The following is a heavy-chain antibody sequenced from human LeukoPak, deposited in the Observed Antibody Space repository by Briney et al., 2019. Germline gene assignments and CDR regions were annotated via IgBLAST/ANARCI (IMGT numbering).Heavy chain of an antibody. CDR1: GGSFSGYY. CDR2: INHSGST. V-gene: IGHV4-34*01. D-gene: IGHD2-15*01. CDR3: ATLLRGSDNLDY. Sequence: SETLSLTCAVYGGSFSGYYWSWIRQPPGKGLEWIGEINHSGSTNYNPSLKSRVTISVDTSKNQFSLKLSSVTAADTAVYYCATLLRGSDNLDYWGQGTLVTVSS. J-gene: IGHJ4*02.